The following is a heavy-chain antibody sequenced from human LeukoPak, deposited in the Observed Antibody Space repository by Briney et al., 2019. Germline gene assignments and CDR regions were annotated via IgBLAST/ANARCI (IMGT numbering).Heavy chain of an antibody. CDR2: IIPIFGTA. D-gene: IGHD6-19*01. J-gene: IGHJ3*02. V-gene: IGHV1-69*05. CDR1: GGTFSSYA. CDR3: ARELAVAGTFDAFDI. Sequence: GASVKVSCKASGGTFSSYAISWVRQAPGQGLEWMGRIIPIFGTANYAQKSQGRVTITTDESTSTAYMELSSLRSEDTAVYYCARELAVAGTFDAFDIWGQGTMVTVSS.